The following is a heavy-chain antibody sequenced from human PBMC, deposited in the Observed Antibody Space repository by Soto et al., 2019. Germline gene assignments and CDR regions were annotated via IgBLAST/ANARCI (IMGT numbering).Heavy chain of an antibody. D-gene: IGHD3-10*01. CDR3: ARNPGAYYSYMTA. V-gene: IGHV4-31*03. CDR1: SGSISSGGYY. J-gene: IGHJ6*03. Sequence: SETLSLTCTVSSGSISSGGYYWSWIRQHPGKGLEWIGYIYYSGSTYYNPSLKSRVTISVDTSKNQFSLKLSSVTAADTAGYYCARNPGAYYSYMTAWAKGPRSPSP. CDR2: IYYSGST.